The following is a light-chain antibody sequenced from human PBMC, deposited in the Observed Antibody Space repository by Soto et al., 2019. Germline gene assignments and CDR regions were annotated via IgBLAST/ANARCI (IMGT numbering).Light chain of an antibody. V-gene: IGLV3-21*04. CDR1: NIGSKR. CDR3: QVWDITTDHYV. Sequence: SSELTQPPSVSVAPEKTARLTCGGDNIGSKRVHWYRQKPGQAPVLVIGIPERFSGSNSGNTATLTINRVEAGDEADYYCQVWDITTDHYVFGTGTKLTVL. J-gene: IGLJ1*01.